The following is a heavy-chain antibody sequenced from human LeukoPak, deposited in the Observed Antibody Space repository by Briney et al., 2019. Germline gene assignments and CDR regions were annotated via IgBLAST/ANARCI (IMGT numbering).Heavy chain of an antibody. CDR2: IDPSDSYT. CDR3: ARRGYCSSTSCYYYGMDV. CDR1: GYGFTSYW. Sequence: GESLKISCKGSGYGFTSYWISWVRQMPGKGLEWMGRIDPSDSYTNYSPSFQGHVTISADKSISTAYLQWSSLKASDTAMYYCARRGYCSSTSCYYYGMDVWGKGTTVTVSS. V-gene: IGHV5-10-1*01. J-gene: IGHJ6*04. D-gene: IGHD2-2*01.